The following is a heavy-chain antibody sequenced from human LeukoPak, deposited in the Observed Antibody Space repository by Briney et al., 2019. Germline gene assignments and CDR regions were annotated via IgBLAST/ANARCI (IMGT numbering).Heavy chain of an antibody. V-gene: IGHV4-4*09. CDR2: IYTSGST. CDR3: ARGRISPGYFDY. CDR1: GGSISSYY. J-gene: IGHJ4*02. Sequence: SETLSLTCTVSGGSISSYYWSWIRQPPGKGLEWIGYIYTSGSTNYNPSLKSRVTISVDTSKNQFSLKLSSVTAADTAVYYCARGRISPGYFDYWGQGTLVTVSS.